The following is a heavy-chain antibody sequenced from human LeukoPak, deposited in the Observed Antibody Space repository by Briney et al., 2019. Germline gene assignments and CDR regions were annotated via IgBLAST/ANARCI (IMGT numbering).Heavy chain of an antibody. Sequence: PGGSLRLSCVVSGISLSNYAMTWVRQAPGKGLEWVSAISGSGGSTYYADSVKGRFTISRDNSRTTLYLQMNSLSAEDTALYYCAKGDSSAYSWWGQGTLVTVSS. J-gene: IGHJ4*02. CDR2: ISGSGGST. CDR1: GISLSNYA. CDR3: AKGDSSAYSW. V-gene: IGHV3-23*01. D-gene: IGHD3-22*01.